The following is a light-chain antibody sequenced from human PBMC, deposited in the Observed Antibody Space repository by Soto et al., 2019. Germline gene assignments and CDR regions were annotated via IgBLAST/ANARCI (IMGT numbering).Light chain of an antibody. V-gene: IGLV2-14*01. CDR3: SSYISSSTYV. CDR1: SSDIGRYNY. J-gene: IGLJ1*01. CDR2: DVS. Sequence: QCVLNHPGSGSGVHLQWITISCIGTSSDIGRYNYVSWYQQYPGKAPKFMIYDVSNRPSGVSNRFSGSKSGNTASLTISGLQAKDEADYYCSSYISSSTYVFGTVTKVTV.